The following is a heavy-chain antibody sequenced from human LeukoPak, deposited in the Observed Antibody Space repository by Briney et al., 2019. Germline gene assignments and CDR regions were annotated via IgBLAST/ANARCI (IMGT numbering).Heavy chain of an antibody. V-gene: IGHV4-34*01. Sequence: SGTLSLTCAVYGGSFSGYYWSWIRQPPGKGLEWIGEINHSGGTNYNPSLKSRDTISVDTSKNQFSLKLSSVTAADTAVYYCARLGTRTLYYYHGMDVWGQGTTVTVSS. J-gene: IGHJ6*02. CDR1: GGSFSGYY. D-gene: IGHD2-2*01. CDR2: INHSGGT. CDR3: ARLGTRTLYYYHGMDV.